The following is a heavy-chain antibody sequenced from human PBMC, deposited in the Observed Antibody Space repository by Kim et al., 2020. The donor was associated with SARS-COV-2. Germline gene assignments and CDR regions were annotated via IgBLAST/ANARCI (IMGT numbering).Heavy chain of an antibody. J-gene: IGHJ5*02. CDR3: ARHVGGSSWNLDNWFDP. D-gene: IGHD6-13*01. CDR2: IYYSGST. V-gene: IGHV4-39*01. CDR1: GGSISSSSYY. Sequence: SETLSLTCTVSGGSISSSSYYWGWIRQPPGKGLEWIGSIYYSGSTYYNPSLKSRVTISVDTSKNQFSLKLSSVTAADTAVYYCARHVGGSSWNLDNWFDPWGQGTLVTVSS.